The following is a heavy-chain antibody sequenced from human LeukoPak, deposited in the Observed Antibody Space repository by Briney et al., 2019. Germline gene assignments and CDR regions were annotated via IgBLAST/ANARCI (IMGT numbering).Heavy chain of an antibody. Sequence: GGSLRLSCVASGFTFSTDFMHWVRQAPGKGLEWVAFIWYDGSNKYYADSVKGRFTISRDNSKNTLYLQMNSLRVEDTAVYYCARSKKIAAAPVGPYYYYYGMDVWGQGTTVTVSS. CDR3: ARSKKIAAAPVGPYYYYYGMDV. CDR2: IWYDGSNK. J-gene: IGHJ6*02. CDR1: GFTFSTDF. V-gene: IGHV3-33*08. D-gene: IGHD6-13*01.